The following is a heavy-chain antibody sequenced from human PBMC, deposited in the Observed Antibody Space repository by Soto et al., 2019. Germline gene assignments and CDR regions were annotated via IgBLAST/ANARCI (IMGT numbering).Heavy chain of an antibody. D-gene: IGHD2-2*02. V-gene: IGHV1-69*06. CDR2: IIPIFGTA. CDR1: GGTFSSYA. CDR3: AREYCSSTSCYKYYYGMDV. J-gene: IGHJ6*02. Sequence: SVKVSCKASGGTFSSYAISWVRQAPVQGLEWMGGIIPIFGTANYAQKFQGRVTITADKSTSTAYMELSSLRSEDTAVYYCAREYCSSTSCYKYYYGMDVWGQGTTVTVSS.